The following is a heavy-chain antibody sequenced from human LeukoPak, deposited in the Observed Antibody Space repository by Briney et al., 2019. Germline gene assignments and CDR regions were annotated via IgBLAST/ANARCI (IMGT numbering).Heavy chain of an antibody. V-gene: IGHV3-30*18. Sequence: GGSLRLSCAASGFXFSNYGIHWVRQAPGKGLEWLAVISYDGSNKYYADSVKGRFTISRDNSKNTLYLQMNSLRAEDTAVYYCAKRQLGHIDYWGQGTLVIVSS. CDR2: ISYDGSNK. CDR1: GFXFSNYG. CDR3: AKRQLGHIDY. J-gene: IGHJ4*02. D-gene: IGHD6-6*01.